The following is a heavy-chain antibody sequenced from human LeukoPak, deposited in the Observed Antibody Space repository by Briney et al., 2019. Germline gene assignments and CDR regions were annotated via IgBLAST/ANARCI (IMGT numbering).Heavy chain of an antibody. D-gene: IGHD4-17*01. CDR2: IYYSGST. V-gene: IGHV4-39*01. CDR1: GGSISSSSYY. CDR3: ARGDYVDPEFDY. Sequence: PSETLSLTCTVSGGSISSSSYYWGWIRQPPGKGLEWIGGIYYSGSTYYNPSLKSRVTISVDTSKNQFSLKLSSVTAADTAVYYCARGDYVDPEFDYWGQGTLVTVSS. J-gene: IGHJ4*02.